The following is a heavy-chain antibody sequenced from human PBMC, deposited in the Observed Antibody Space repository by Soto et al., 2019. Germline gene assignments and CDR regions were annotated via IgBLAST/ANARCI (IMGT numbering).Heavy chain of an antibody. Sequence: QVPLVQSGAEVKKPGASVKVSCKASGYTFTSYGISWVRQAPGQGLEWMGWISTYSGNTNYAQKLQDRVTMTTDTSTSTAYMELRSLRSDDTAVYYCARLWQGYDILTGYYPDGFDIWGQGTMVTVSP. CDR1: GYTFTSYG. V-gene: IGHV1-18*04. J-gene: IGHJ3*02. CDR2: ISTYSGNT. CDR3: ARLWQGYDILTGYYPDGFDI. D-gene: IGHD3-9*01.